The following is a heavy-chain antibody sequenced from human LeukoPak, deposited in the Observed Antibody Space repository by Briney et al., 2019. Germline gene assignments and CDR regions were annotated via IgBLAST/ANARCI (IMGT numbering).Heavy chain of an antibody. Sequence: GGSLRLSCAASGFTFDDYGMSWVRQAPGKGLEWVSTISATGGDTYDAGAVKGRFTISRDNSRNTLYLQMNSFRAEDTALYYCTTWARGSGWFDPYWGQGTLVTVSS. D-gene: IGHD6-19*01. CDR2: ISATGGDT. CDR3: TTWARGSGWFDPY. J-gene: IGHJ4*02. V-gene: IGHV3-23*01. CDR1: GFTFDDYG.